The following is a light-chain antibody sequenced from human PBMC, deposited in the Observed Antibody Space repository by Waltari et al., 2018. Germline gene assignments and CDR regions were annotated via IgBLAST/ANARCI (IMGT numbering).Light chain of an antibody. Sequence: DIVLTQSTASLAVSLRERAIVNCKSSHSVLYSPNQKNYLVWYQQKQGQPPNLLINCAATRESGVPDRFSGSGSGTNFTLTISSLQAEDVAVYYCQQHYTAPVTFGQGTKLEI. J-gene: IGKJ2*01. CDR3: QQHYTAPVT. CDR1: HSVLYSPNQKNY. V-gene: IGKV4-1*01. CDR2: CAA.